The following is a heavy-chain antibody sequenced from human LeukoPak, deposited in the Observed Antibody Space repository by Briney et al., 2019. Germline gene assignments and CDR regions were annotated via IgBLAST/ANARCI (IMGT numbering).Heavy chain of an antibody. J-gene: IGHJ4*02. CDR2: INPNSGGT. Sequence: GASVTVSCKASGYTFTGYYMHWVRQAPGQGLEWMGWINPNSGGTNYAQKFQGRVTMTRDTSISTAYMELSRLRSDDTTVYYCVQARRKVDYWGQGTLVTVSS. D-gene: IGHD6-6*01. V-gene: IGHV1-2*02. CDR3: VQARRKVDY. CDR1: GYTFTGYY.